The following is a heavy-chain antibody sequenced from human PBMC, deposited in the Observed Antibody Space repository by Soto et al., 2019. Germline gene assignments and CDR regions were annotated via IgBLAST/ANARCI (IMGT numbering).Heavy chain of an antibody. CDR2: IIPIFGTA. D-gene: IGHD2-2*01. CDR1: GGTFSSYA. V-gene: IGHV1-69*12. J-gene: IGHJ5*02. CDR3: ARDAPHYVPAAGNWFDP. Sequence: QVQLVQSGAEVKKPGSSVKVSCKASGGTFSSYAISWVRQAPGQGLEWMGGIIPIFGTANYAQKFQGRVTITADESTSTAYMELSSLRSEDTAVYYCARDAPHYVPAAGNWFDPWGQGTLVTVSS.